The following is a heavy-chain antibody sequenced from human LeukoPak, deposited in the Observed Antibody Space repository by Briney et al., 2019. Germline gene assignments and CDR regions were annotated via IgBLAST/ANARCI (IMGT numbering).Heavy chain of an antibody. Sequence: GGSLRLSCAASGFTFSSYGMHWVRQAPDKGLEWVAVISYDGSNKYYADSVKGRFTISRDNSKNTLYLQMNSLRAEDTAVYYCAKTRPYQLLYYFDYWGQGTLVTVSS. CDR1: GFTFSSYG. D-gene: IGHD2-2*02. V-gene: IGHV3-30*18. CDR2: ISYDGSNK. CDR3: AKTRPYQLLYYFDY. J-gene: IGHJ4*02.